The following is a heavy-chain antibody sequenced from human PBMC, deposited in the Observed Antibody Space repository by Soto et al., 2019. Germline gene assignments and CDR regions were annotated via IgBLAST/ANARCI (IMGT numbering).Heavy chain of an antibody. CDR3: AKEVIAAAGTYYYYYYGMDV. J-gene: IGHJ6*02. CDR2: ISWDGGST. Sequence: DVQLVESGGVVVQPGGSLRLSCAASGFTFDDYTMHWVRQAPGKGLEWVSLISWDGGSTYYADSVKGRFTISRDNSKNSLYLQMNSLRTEDTALYYCAKEVIAAAGTYYYYYYGMDVWGQGTTVTVSS. D-gene: IGHD6-13*01. CDR1: GFTFDDYT. V-gene: IGHV3-43*01.